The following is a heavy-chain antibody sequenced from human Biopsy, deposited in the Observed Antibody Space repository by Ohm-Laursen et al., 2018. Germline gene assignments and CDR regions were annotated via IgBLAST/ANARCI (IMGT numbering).Heavy chain of an antibody. D-gene: IGHD3-3*01. Sequence: GASVSVSCKVYGYTFTVSGIRWARQDPGQGLEWMGWISTYNDDTNIAQKFKGAVSMNTDTSTRTVYRELRSLRSVNTAIYFCARDPWYDFWSGSDPFDIWGQGTLVTVS. CDR2: ISTYNDDT. V-gene: IGHV1-18*01. CDR1: GYTFTVSG. CDR3: ARDPWYDFWSGSDPFDI. J-gene: IGHJ3*02.